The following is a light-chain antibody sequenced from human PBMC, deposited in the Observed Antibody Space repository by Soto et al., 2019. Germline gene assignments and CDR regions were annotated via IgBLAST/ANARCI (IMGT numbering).Light chain of an antibody. Sequence: QPVLTQPRSVSGSPGQSVTISCTGTSSDVGGYNCVSWFQQHPGKAPKLMIYDVSKRPSGVPDRFSGSKSGNTASLTISGLQAEDEADYYCCSYAGSYTLVFGGGTKLTVL. CDR1: SSDVGGYNC. J-gene: IGLJ3*02. V-gene: IGLV2-11*01. CDR2: DVS. CDR3: CSYAGSYTLV.